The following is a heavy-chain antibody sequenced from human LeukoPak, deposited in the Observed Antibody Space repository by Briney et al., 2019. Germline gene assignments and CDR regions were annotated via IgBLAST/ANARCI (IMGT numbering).Heavy chain of an antibody. J-gene: IGHJ6*02. Sequence: AASVTVSCKASGYTFTSYGISWVRQAPGQGLEWMGWISAYNGNTNYAQKLQGRVTMITDTSTSTAYMELRSLRSDDTAVYYCAREESWDSSGWLGYYYYGMDVWGQGTTVTVSS. CDR1: GYTFTSYG. D-gene: IGHD6-19*01. CDR2: ISAYNGNT. CDR3: AREESWDSSGWLGYYYYGMDV. V-gene: IGHV1-18*01.